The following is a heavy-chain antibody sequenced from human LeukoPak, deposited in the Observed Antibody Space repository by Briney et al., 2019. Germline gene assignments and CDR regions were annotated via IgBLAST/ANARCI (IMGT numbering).Heavy chain of an antibody. Sequence: GGSLRLSRAASGFTFSSYAMSWVRQAPGKGLEWVSAISGSGGSTYYADSVKGRFTISRDNSKNTLYLQMNSLRAEDTAVYYCAKGRNYDILTGPAAYFDYWGQGTLVTVSS. V-gene: IGHV3-23*01. CDR2: ISGSGGST. CDR1: GFTFSSYA. D-gene: IGHD3-9*01. CDR3: AKGRNYDILTGPAAYFDY. J-gene: IGHJ4*02.